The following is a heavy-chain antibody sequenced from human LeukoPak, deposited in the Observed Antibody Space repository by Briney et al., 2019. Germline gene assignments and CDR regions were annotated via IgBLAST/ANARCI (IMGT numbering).Heavy chain of an antibody. Sequence: PGGSLRLSCAASGFTFSSYAMNWVRQAPGKGLEWVGRIKSKTDGGTTDYAAPVKGRFTISRDDSKNTLYLQMNSLKTEDTAVYYCTTGGGGPPAYYYYYYGMDVWGQGTTVTVSS. D-gene: IGHD2-15*01. CDR2: IKSKTDGGTT. CDR3: TTGGGGPPAYYYYYYGMDV. J-gene: IGHJ6*02. V-gene: IGHV3-15*07. CDR1: GFTFSSYA.